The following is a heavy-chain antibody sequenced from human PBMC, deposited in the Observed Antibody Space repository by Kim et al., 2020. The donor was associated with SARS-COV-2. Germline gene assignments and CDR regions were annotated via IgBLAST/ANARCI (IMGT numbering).Heavy chain of an antibody. CDR3: ARDRRVTMVRGLRKGDLYNWFDP. J-gene: IGHJ5*02. V-gene: IGHV3-33*05. CDR2: ISYDGSNK. Sequence: GGSLRLSCAASGFTFSSYGMHWVRQAPGKGLEWVAVISYDGSNKYYTDSVKGRFTISRDNSKNTLYLQMNSLRAEDTAVYYCARDRRVTMVRGLRKGDLYNWFDPWGQGTLVTVSS. CDR1: GFTFSSYG. D-gene: IGHD3-10*01.